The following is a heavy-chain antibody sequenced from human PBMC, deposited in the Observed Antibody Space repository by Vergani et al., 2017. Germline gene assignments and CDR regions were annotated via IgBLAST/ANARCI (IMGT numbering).Heavy chain of an antibody. V-gene: IGHV3-7*01. Sequence: EVQLVESGGGLVQPGRSLRLSCAASGFTFSSYWMSWVRQAPGKGLEWVANIKQDGSEKYYVDSVKGRFTISRDNAKNSLYLQMNSLRAEDTAVYYCARDGFXAAAGDYYYYGMDVWGQGTTVTVSS. CDR2: IKQDGSEK. J-gene: IGHJ6*02. D-gene: IGHD6-13*01. CDR3: ARDGFXAAAGDYYYYGMDV. CDR1: GFTFSSYW.